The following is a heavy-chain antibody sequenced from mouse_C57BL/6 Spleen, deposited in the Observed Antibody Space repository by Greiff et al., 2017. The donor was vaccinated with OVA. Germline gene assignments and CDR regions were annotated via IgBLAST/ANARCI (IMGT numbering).Heavy chain of an antibody. V-gene: IGHV5-6*01. CDR1: GFTFSSYG. J-gene: IGHJ2*01. Sequence: EVKLVESGGDLVKPGGSLKLSCAASGFTFSSYGMSWVRQTPDKRLEWVATISSGGSYTYYPDSVKGRFTITRDNAKNTLYLQMSSRKSEDTAMYYCARHGGSNFDYWGQGTTLTVSS. CDR2: ISSGGSYT. D-gene: IGHD1-1*01. CDR3: ARHGGSNFDY.